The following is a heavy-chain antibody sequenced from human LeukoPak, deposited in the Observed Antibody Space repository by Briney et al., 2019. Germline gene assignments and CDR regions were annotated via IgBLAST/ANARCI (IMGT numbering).Heavy chain of an antibody. CDR1: GYTFTGYY. CDR2: INPNSGGT. CDR3: ARYDFWSGYYDY. Sequence: ASVKVSCKASGYTFTGYYMHWVRQAPGQGLEWMGWINPNSGGTNYAQKFQGRFTMTRDTSISTAYMELSRLRSDDTAVYYCARYDFWSGYYDYWGQGTLVTVSS. J-gene: IGHJ4*02. V-gene: IGHV1-2*02. D-gene: IGHD3-3*01.